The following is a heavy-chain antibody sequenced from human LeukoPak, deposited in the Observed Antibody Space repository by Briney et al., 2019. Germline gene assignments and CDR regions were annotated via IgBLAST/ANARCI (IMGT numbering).Heavy chain of an antibody. V-gene: IGHV4-34*01. D-gene: IGHD6-25*01. CDR3: ARVKRRLLGAFDI. CDR1: GGSFSGYY. Sequence: PSETLSLTCAGYGGSFSGYYWSWIRQPPGKGLEWIGEINHSGSTNYNPSLKSRVTISVDTSKNQFSLKLSSVTAADTAVYYCARVKRRLLGAFDIWGQGTMVTVSS. J-gene: IGHJ3*02. CDR2: INHSGST.